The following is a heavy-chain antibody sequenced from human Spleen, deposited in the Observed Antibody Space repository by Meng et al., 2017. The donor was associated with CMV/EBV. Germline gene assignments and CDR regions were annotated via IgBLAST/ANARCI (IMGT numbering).Heavy chain of an antibody. CDR2: ISSSGSTI. Sequence: GESLKISCAASGFTFSSYEMKWVRQAPGKGLEWVSYISSSGSTIYYADSVKGRFTISRDNAKNTLYLQMNSLRAEDTAVYYCAKGGGNYPTNGMDVWGQGTTVTVSS. V-gene: IGHV3-48*03. D-gene: IGHD4-11*01. CDR1: GFTFSSYE. CDR3: AKGGGNYPTNGMDV. J-gene: IGHJ6*02.